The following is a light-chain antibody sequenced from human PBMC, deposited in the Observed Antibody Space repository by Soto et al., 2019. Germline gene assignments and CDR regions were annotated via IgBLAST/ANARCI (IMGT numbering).Light chain of an antibody. CDR1: QSVNSY. CDR3: QQRSNWPPLT. V-gene: IGKV3-11*01. Sequence: EIVLTQSPTTLSLSPGERATLSCGASQSVNSYLAWYQQKPGQAPRLLIYNASNRATGIPARFSVSGSGTDFTLTISSLETEDFAVYYCQQRSNWPPLTFGGGTKVEIK. CDR2: NAS. J-gene: IGKJ4*01.